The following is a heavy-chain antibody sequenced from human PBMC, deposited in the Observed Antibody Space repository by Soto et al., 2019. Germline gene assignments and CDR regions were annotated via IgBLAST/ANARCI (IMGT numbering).Heavy chain of an antibody. J-gene: IGHJ6*02. CDR3: AREGCSGGSCYYYYYYGMDV. D-gene: IGHD2-15*01. CDR2: IYYSGST. CDR1: GGSVSSGSYY. Sequence: TSETLSLTCTVSGGSVSSGSYYWSWIRQPPGKGLEWIGYIYYSGSTNYNPSLKSRVTISVDTSKNQFSLKLSSVTAADSAVYYCAREGCSGGSCYYYYYYGMDVWGQGTTVTVSS. V-gene: IGHV4-61*01.